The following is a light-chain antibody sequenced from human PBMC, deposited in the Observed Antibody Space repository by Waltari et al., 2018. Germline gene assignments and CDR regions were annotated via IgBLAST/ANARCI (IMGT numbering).Light chain of an antibody. CDR3: SSYAGSHNLV. V-gene: IGLV2-8*01. CDR2: EVS. CDR1: SSAVGAYNY. Sequence: QSALTQPPSASGSPGQSVTISCTGTSSAVGAYNYVSWYQQHPGKAPKLMIYEVSKRPSGVPDRFSGSKSGNTASLTVSGLQAEDEADYYCSSYAGSHNLVFGGGTKLTVL. J-gene: IGLJ2*01.